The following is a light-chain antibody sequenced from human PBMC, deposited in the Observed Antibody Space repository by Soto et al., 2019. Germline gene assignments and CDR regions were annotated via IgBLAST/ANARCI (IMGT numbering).Light chain of an antibody. CDR2: ATS. CDR3: QQYHNWPFT. CDR1: QSVSSN. J-gene: IGKJ3*01. V-gene: IGKV3-15*01. Sequence: EIVMTQSPATLSVSPGERATLSCRASQSVSSNLAWYQLNPGQAPRLLIHATSTRATGIPARFSGSGSGTEFTLTISSLQSEDFALYYCQQYHNWPFTFGPGTKVDIK.